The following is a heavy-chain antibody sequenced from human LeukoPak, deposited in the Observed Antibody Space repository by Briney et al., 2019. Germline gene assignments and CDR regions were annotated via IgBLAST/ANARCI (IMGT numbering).Heavy chain of an antibody. CDR1: GFTFNNYG. CDR3: AKGPLRGTAAAIDY. J-gene: IGHJ4*02. CDR2: ISYDGRNI. Sequence: PGGSLRLSCAASGFTFNNYGMHWVRQAPGKGLGWVAVISYDGRNIHYPDSVKGRFTISRDISTDTLWLQMDSLRTEDTAVYYCAKGPLRGTAAAIDYWGQGTLVTVSS. V-gene: IGHV3-30*18. D-gene: IGHD2-2*01.